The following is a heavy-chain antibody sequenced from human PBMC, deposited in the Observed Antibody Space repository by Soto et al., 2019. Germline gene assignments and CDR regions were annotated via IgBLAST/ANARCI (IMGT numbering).Heavy chain of an antibody. J-gene: IGHJ4*02. CDR2: ISYSGST. CDR3: ASRFKYGSGTCSWDY. Sequence: SETLSLTCTVSGGSISSYYWSWIRQPPGRGLEWIGYISYSGSTNYNPSLKSRVTISVDASKNQFSLKLSSVTAADTAVYYCASRFKYGSGTCSWDYWGPGTLVTVSS. CDR1: GGSISSYY. D-gene: IGHD3-10*01. V-gene: IGHV4-59*01.